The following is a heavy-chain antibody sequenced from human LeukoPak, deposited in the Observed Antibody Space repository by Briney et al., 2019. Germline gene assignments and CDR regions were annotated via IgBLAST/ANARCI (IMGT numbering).Heavy chain of an antibody. J-gene: IGHJ3*02. Sequence: SETLSLTCTVSGGSISSYYWSWIRQPPGKGLEWIGYIYYSGSTNYNPSLKSRVTISVDTSKNQFSLKLSSVTAADTAVYYCARTPGIVVVIPDAFDIWGQGTMVTVSS. V-gene: IGHV4-59*01. CDR2: IYYSGST. D-gene: IGHD3-22*01. CDR3: ARTPGIVVVIPDAFDI. CDR1: GGSISSYY.